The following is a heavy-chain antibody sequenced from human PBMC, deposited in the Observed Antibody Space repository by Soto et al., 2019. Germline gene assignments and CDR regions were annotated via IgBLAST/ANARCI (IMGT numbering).Heavy chain of an antibody. CDR3: ARGSDYDSSGYYYSWFDP. CDR2: IIPIFGTA. CDR1: GGTFSSYA. D-gene: IGHD3-22*01. V-gene: IGHV1-69*13. Sequence: GASVKVSCKASGGTFSSYAISWVRQAPGQGLEWMGGIIPIFGTANYAQKFQGGVTITADESTSTAYMELSSLRSEDTAVYYCARGSDYDSSGYYYSWFDPWGQGTLVTVSS. J-gene: IGHJ5*02.